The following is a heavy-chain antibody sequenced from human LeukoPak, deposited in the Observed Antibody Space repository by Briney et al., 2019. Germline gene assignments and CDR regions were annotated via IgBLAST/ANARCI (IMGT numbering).Heavy chain of an antibody. D-gene: IGHD6-19*01. CDR3: ARDSIAVAGTQYYGMDV. J-gene: IGHJ6*02. CDR1: RFTFSSYG. V-gene: IGHV3-33*08. Sequence: PGGSLRLSCAASRFTFSSYGMHWVRQAPGKGLEWVAVIWYDGSNKYYADSVKGRFTISRDNSKNTLYLQMNSLRAEDTAVYYCARDSIAVAGTQYYGMDVWGQGTTVTVS. CDR2: IWYDGSNK.